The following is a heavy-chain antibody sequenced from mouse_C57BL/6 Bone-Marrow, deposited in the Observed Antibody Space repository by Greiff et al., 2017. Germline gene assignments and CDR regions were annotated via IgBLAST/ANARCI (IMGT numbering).Heavy chain of an antibody. V-gene: IGHV1-18*01. CDR1: GYTFTDYN. Sequence: EVKLMESGPELVKPGASVKIPCKASGYTFTDYNMDWVKQSHGKSLEWIGDINPNNGGTIYNQKFKGKATLTVDKSSSTAYMELRSLTSEDTAVXYCARLAYYYGSNYAMDYWGQGTSVTVSS. D-gene: IGHD1-1*01. CDR2: INPNNGGT. J-gene: IGHJ4*01. CDR3: ARLAYYYGSNYAMDY.